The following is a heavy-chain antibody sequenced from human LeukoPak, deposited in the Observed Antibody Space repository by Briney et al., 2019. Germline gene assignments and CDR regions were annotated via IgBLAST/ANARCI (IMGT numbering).Heavy chain of an antibody. CDR3: ARVQLYYDFWSGYYFLDWFDP. D-gene: IGHD3-3*01. CDR2: MNPNSGNA. V-gene: IGHV1-8*01. CDR1: GYTFTSYD. J-gene: IGHJ5*02. Sequence: ASVKVSCKASGYTFTSYDINWVRQATGQGLEWMGWMNPNSGNAGYAQKFQGRVTMTRNTSISTAYMELSSLRSEDTAVYYCARVQLYYDFWSGYYFLDWFDPWGQGTLVTVSS.